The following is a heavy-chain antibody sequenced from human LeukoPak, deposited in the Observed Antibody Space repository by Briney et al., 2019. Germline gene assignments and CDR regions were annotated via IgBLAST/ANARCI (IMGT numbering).Heavy chain of an antibody. CDR3: AKVDGYCSSTSCYRDAEYFQH. D-gene: IGHD2-2*02. V-gene: IGHV3-9*01. CDR2: ISWNSGSI. CDR1: GFTFDDYA. Sequence: RRSLRLSCAASGFTFDDYAMHWVRQAPGKGLEWVSGISWNSGSIGYADSVKGRFTISRDNAKNSLYLQMNSLRAEDTALYYCAKVDGYCSSTSCYRDAEYFQHWGQGTLVTVSS. J-gene: IGHJ1*01.